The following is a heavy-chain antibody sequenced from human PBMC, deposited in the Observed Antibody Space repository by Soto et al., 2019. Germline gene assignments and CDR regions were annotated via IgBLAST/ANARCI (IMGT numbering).Heavy chain of an antibody. D-gene: IGHD1-1*01. V-gene: IGHV1-69*02. Sequence: QVQLVQPGAEVEKPGSSVKVSCKASGGTTSSYTISWVRQSPGQRLEWMGNIVPMINKVDYAQKFQGRVTITADKSTRTVYMELSSLKSEDTAVYFCALRTGNWNPLADWGQGTLVTVSS. CDR2: IVPMINKV. J-gene: IGHJ4*02. CDR1: GGTTSSYT. CDR3: ALRTGNWNPLAD.